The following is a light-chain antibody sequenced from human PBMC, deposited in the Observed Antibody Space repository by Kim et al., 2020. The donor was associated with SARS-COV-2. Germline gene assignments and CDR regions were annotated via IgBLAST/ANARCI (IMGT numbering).Light chain of an antibody. Sequence: SASVGDRGTITCRASEASETWLAWYQQKPGKVPSLLIYLASTLENGVPSRFSGSGSGTEFTLTINGLQPDDFATYYCQHYSRFPYTFGQGTKLEI. CDR3: QHYSRFPYT. V-gene: IGKV1-5*03. CDR1: EASETW. CDR2: LAS. J-gene: IGKJ2*01.